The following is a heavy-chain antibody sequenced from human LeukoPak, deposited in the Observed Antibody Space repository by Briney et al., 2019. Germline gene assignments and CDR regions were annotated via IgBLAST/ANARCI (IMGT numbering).Heavy chain of an antibody. V-gene: IGHV4-31*03. Sequence: SETLSLTCTVSADSLSSGGHYWAWIRQFPGKGLESIGFIHHSGRSRHDPSLKDRVAISVDTSRKQFALKLSSVTAADTAMYYCARGGNRFGGFYFDYWGQGIQVIVSS. CDR1: ADSLSSGGHY. CDR3: ARGGNRFGGFYFDY. CDR2: IHHSGRS. J-gene: IGHJ4*02. D-gene: IGHD3-10*01.